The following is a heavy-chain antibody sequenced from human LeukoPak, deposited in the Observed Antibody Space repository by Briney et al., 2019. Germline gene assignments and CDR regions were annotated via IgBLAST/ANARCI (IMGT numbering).Heavy chain of an antibody. CDR1: GGSISSGSYY. J-gene: IGHJ4*02. Sequence: SETLSLTCTVSGGSISSGSYYWSWIRQPAGKGLEWIGRIYTSGSTNYNPSLKSRVTMSVDTSKNQFSLKLSSVTAADTAVYYCAGSAPFDYWGQGTLVTVSS. CDR2: IYTSGST. CDR3: AGSAPFDY. V-gene: IGHV4-61*02.